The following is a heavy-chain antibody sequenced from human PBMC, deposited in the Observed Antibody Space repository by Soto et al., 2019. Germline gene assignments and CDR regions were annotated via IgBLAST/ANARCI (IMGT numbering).Heavy chain of an antibody. CDR2: ISAYNGNT. J-gene: IGHJ4*02. CDR1: GYTFTSYG. Sequence: ASVKVSCKASGYTFTSYGISWVRQAPGQGLEWMGWISAYNGNTNYAQKLQGRVTMTTDTSTSTAYMELRSLRSEDTAVYYCATAEILDCSGGSCYWYYFDYWGQGTLVTVS. D-gene: IGHD2-15*01. CDR3: ATAEILDCSGGSCYWYYFDY. V-gene: IGHV1-18*01.